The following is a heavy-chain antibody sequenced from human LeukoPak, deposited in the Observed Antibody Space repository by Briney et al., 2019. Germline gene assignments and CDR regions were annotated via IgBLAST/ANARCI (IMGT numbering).Heavy chain of an antibody. CDR3: ARVRTGQWLLRDAFDI. Sequence: PGGSLRLSCAASGFTFSSYSMNWVRQAPGKGLEWVSSISSSSSYIYYADSMKGRFTVSRDNARNSLYLQMNSLRVEDTAVYYCARVRTGQWLLRDAFDIWGQGTMVTVSS. J-gene: IGHJ3*02. CDR1: GFTFSSYS. D-gene: IGHD6-19*01. CDR2: ISSSSSYI. V-gene: IGHV3-21*01.